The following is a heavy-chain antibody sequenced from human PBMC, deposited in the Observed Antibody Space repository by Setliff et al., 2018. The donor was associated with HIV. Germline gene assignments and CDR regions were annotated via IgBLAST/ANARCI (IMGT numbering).Heavy chain of an antibody. CDR2: ITSNGGRT. CDR1: GFTFNNNG. D-gene: IGHD3-9*01. V-gene: IGHV3-20*04. CDR3: AREPYYDILTGYLDY. Sequence: ESLKISCAASGFTFNNNGMSWVRQAPGKGLEWVSGITSNGGRTGYADSVKGRFTISRDNAKNSLYLQMNSLRAEDTALYYCAREPYYDILTGYLDYWGQGALVTVSS. J-gene: IGHJ4*02.